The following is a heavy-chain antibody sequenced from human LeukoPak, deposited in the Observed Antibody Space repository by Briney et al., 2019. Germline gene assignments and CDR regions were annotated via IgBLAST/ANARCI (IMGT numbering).Heavy chain of an antibody. V-gene: IGHV3-7*01. CDR1: GFTCSSYW. J-gene: IGHJ4*02. D-gene: IGHD2-2*01. Sequence: GGSLRLSCAASGFTCSSYWMSWVRQAPGKGLEWVANIKQDGSEKYYVDSVKGRFTISRDNAKNSLYLQMNSLRAEDTAVYYCARDQVVVVPAAMIFDYWGQGTLVTVSS. CDR3: ARDQVVVVPAAMIFDY. CDR2: IKQDGSEK.